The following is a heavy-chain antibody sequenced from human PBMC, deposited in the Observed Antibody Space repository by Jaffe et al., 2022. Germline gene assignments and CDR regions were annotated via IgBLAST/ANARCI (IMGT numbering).Heavy chain of an antibody. V-gene: IGHV3-48*03. J-gene: IGHJ4*02. Sequence: EVQLVESGGGLVQPGGSLRLSCAASGFTFSSYEMNWVRQAPGKGLEWVSYISSSGSTIYYADSVKGRFTISRDNAKNSLYLQMNSLRAEDTAVYYCARDQGGSSGYYYLGNYFDYWGQGTLVTVSS. D-gene: IGHD3-22*01. CDR1: GFTFSSYE. CDR2: ISSSGSTI. CDR3: ARDQGGSSGYYYLGNYFDY.